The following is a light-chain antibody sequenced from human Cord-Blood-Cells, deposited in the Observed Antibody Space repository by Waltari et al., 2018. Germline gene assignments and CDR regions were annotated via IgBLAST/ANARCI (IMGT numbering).Light chain of an antibody. CDR3: SSYTSSSTPYV. V-gene: IGLV2-14*01. J-gene: IGLJ1*01. CDR2: DVS. CDR1: SSDVGGYNY. Sequence: QSALTQPASVSGSPGQSITISCTGTSSDVGGYNYVSWYQQHPGNAPKRMIYDVSNRPSGVSNRFSGSKSGNTASLTISGLQAEDEADYYCSSYTSSSTPYVFGTGTKVTVL.